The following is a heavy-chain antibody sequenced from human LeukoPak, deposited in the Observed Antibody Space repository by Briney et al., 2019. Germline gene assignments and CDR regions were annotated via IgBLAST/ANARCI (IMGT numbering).Heavy chain of an antibody. CDR1: GFTFSNYD. CDR3: TRGGRDGFDI. V-gene: IGHV3-13*01. D-gene: IGHD2-15*01. Sequence: GGSLRLSCAASGFTFSNYDMHRVRQATGKGLEWVSGLGTAGDRYYSGSVKGRFTISRENAKSSLYLQMNSLTVGDTALYYCTRGGRDGFDIWGQGTVVTVSS. J-gene: IGHJ3*02. CDR2: LGTAGDR.